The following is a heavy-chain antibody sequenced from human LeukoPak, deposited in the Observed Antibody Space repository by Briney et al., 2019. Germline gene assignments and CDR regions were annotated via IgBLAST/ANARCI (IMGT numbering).Heavy chain of an antibody. J-gene: IGHJ3*02. Sequence: SETLSLTCAVYGGSFSGYYWSWIRQPPGKGLEWIGEINHSGSTNYNPSLKSRVTISVDTSKNQFSLKLSSVTAADTAVYYCARHGSPHSSGWYYLGAFDIWGQGTMVTASS. D-gene: IGHD6-19*01. CDR1: GGSFSGYY. V-gene: IGHV4-34*01. CDR2: INHSGST. CDR3: ARHGSPHSSGWYYLGAFDI.